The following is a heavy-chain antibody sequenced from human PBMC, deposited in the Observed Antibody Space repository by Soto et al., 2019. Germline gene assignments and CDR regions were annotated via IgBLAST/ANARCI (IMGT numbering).Heavy chain of an antibody. J-gene: IGHJ4*02. V-gene: IGHV3-30-3*01. D-gene: IGHD2-15*01. CDR1: GFTFSSYA. CDR3: ARGYCSGGSCYLKHGPWNYFDY. CDR2: ISYDGSNK. Sequence: QVQLVESGGGVVQPGRSLRLSCAASGFTFSSYAMHWVRQAPGKGLEWVAVISYDGSNKYYADSVKGRFTISRDNSKNTLYLQMNSLRAEDTAVYYCARGYCSGGSCYLKHGPWNYFDYWGQGTLVTVSS.